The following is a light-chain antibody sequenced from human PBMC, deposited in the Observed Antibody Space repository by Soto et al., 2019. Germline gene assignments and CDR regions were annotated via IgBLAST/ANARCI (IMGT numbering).Light chain of an antibody. CDR2: TVS. CDR3: LQHNSYPWT. Sequence: DIQMTQSPSSLSASVGDRGTITCLASQSISNYLNLYQQKPGKAPNLLLHTVSRLQSGVPSRFSGSGSGTEFTLTISSLQPEDFATYYCLQHNSYPWTFGQGTKVDIK. J-gene: IGKJ1*01. CDR1: QSISNY. V-gene: IGKV1-17*01.